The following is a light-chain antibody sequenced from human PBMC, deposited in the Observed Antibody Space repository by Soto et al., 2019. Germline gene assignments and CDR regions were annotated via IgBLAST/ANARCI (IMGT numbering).Light chain of an antibody. V-gene: IGKV2-30*01. CDR1: QSLVYTDGNTY. Sequence: DVVMTQSPLSLPVTLGQPASISCRSSQSLVYTDGNTYLNWFHQRPGQSPRRLIYQVSTRDSGVPDRFSGGGSGSDFTLKIDRVEAEDVGVYYCMKGTHWPPTIGGGTTVEIK. CDR3: MKGTHWPPT. J-gene: IGKJ4*01. CDR2: QVS.